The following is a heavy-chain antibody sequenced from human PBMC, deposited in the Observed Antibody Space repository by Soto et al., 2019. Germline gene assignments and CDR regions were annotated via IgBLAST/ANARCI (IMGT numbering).Heavy chain of an antibody. J-gene: IGHJ4*02. D-gene: IGHD1-26*01. CDR3: AADRKIVGTIGDSNF. CDR2: SAPEESRL. Sequence: SVKVSCTVHKNTLTELTLHWLRESPGKGLERMGSSAPEESRLSYQQKFKGRVSMTEDPATDMANRELTSLRFEDTAVYFCAADRKIVGTIGDSNFRGEGNQITVSS. CDR1: KNTLTELT. V-gene: IGHV1-24*01.